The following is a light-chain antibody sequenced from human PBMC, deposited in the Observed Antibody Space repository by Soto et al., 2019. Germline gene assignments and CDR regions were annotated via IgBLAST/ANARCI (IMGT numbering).Light chain of an antibody. CDR1: RGHSDYA. Sequence: QAVVTQSPSASASLGASVKLTCTLSRGHSDYAIAWHQQQPEKGPRYLMKLKSDGSLTKVDGIPDRFSGSSSGAERYLTISSLQSEDEADYYCQTWDTGILVFGGGTKLTVL. CDR2: LKSDGSL. J-gene: IGLJ2*01. CDR3: QTWDTGILV. V-gene: IGLV4-69*01.